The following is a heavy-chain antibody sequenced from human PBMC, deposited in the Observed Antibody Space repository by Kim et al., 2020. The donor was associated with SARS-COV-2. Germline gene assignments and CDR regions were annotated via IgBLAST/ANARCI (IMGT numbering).Heavy chain of an antibody. Sequence: SETLSLTCTVSGGSVSSGSYYWSWIRQPPGKGLEWIGYIYYSGSTNYNPSLKSRVTISVDTSKNQFSLKLSSVTAADTAVYYCARVGSYSSSWYSGDFQHWGQGTLVTVSS. V-gene: IGHV4-61*01. CDR3: ARVGSYSSSWYSGDFQH. CDR2: IYYSGST. J-gene: IGHJ1*01. D-gene: IGHD6-13*01. CDR1: GGSVSSGSYY.